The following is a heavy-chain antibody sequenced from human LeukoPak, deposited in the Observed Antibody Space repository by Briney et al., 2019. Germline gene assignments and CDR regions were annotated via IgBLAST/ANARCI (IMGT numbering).Heavy chain of an antibody. V-gene: IGHV4-39*07. D-gene: IGHD1-26*01. J-gene: IGHJ4*02. Sequence: SETLSLTCTVSGGSIRSSYYYWGWIRQPPGKGLEWIGSIYDSGSTYYNPSLKSRVTISVDTSKNQFSLKLSSVTAADTAVYYCARVKWELLVDYWGQGTLVTVSS. CDR2: IYDSGST. CDR3: ARVKWELLVDY. CDR1: GGSIRSSYYY.